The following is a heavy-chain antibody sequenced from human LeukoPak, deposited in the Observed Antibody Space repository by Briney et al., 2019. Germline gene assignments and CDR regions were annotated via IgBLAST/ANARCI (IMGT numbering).Heavy chain of an antibody. CDR3: ARGSPTIALAGPFDY. Sequence: GSLRLSCAASGFTFNTYTMNWIRQPPGKGLEWIGYIYYSGSTNYNPSLKSRVTISVDTSKNQFSLRLSSVTAADTAVYYCARGSPTIALAGPFDYWGQGTLVTVSS. CDR1: GFTFNTYT. CDR2: IYYSGST. D-gene: IGHD6-19*01. V-gene: IGHV4-59*01. J-gene: IGHJ4*02.